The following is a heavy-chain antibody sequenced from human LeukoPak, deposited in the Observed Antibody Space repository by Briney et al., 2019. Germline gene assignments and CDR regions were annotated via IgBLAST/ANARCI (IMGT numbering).Heavy chain of an antibody. J-gene: IGHJ4*02. CDR3: ARESGGNTPYYFDY. Sequence: GGSLRLSCAASGFTFSTYALHWVRQAPGKGLEWVAVVSYDDGSNKYYADSVKGRFTISRDNSKNTLYLQMNSLRTEDTAVYYCARESGGNTPYYFDYWGQGTLVTVSS. D-gene: IGHD2-2*02. V-gene: IGHV3-30*04. CDR1: GFTFSTYA. CDR2: VSYDDGSNK.